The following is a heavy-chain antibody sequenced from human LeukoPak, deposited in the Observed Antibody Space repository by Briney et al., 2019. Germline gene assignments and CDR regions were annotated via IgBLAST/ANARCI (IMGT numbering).Heavy chain of an antibody. CDR2: IRSKAYGGTT. Sequence: GGSLRLSCKASGFTFGDYAMSWVRQAPGKGLEWVGFIRSKAYGGTTEYAASVKGRFTISRDDSKSIAYLQMNSLKTEDTAVYYCTREAGIVGTYYYYGMDVWGQGTTVTVSS. CDR1: GFTFGDYA. D-gene: IGHD1-26*01. CDR3: TREAGIVGTYYYYGMDV. J-gene: IGHJ6*02. V-gene: IGHV3-49*04.